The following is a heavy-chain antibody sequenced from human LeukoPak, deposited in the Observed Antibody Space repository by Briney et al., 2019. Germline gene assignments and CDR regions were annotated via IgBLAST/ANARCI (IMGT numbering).Heavy chain of an antibody. J-gene: IGHJ4*02. V-gene: IGHV3-23*01. Sequence: GGSLRLSCAASGFTFSSYVMSWVRQAPGKGLEWVSGISGSAYSTYYADSVQGRFTTSRDNSKNTLYLQMNSLRAEDTAVYYCAKEAGYSGYDYPDYWGKGTLVTVSS. D-gene: IGHD5-12*01. CDR2: ISGSAYST. CDR3: AKEAGYSGYDYPDY. CDR1: GFTFSSYV.